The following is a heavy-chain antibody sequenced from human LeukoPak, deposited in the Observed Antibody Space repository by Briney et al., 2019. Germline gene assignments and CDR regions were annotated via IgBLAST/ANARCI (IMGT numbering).Heavy chain of an antibody. CDR1: GGTFSSYA. CDR3: AREAAAGIVIFDY. D-gene: IGHD6-13*01. J-gene: IGHJ4*02. Sequence: SVKVSCKASGGTFSSYAISWVRQAPGQGLEWMGGIIPIFGTANYAQKFQGRVTITADESTSTAYMELSSLRSEDTAVYYCAREAAAGIVIFDYWGQGTLATVSS. CDR2: IIPIFGTA. V-gene: IGHV1-69*13.